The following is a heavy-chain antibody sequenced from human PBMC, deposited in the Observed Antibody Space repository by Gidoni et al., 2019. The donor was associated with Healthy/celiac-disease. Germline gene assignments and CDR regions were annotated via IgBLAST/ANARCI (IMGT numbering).Heavy chain of an antibody. V-gene: IGHV3-48*03. CDR1: GFTFIIYE. J-gene: IGHJ5*02. Sequence: EVQLVASGGGLVQPGGSLRLSCASSGFTFIIYEMNWVRQAPGKGLEWVSYISSSGSTIYYADSVKGRFTISRDNAKNSLYLQMNSLRAEDTAVYYCARVSAVAAAGTVCFDPWGQGTLVTVSS. CDR3: ARVSAVAAAGTVCFDP. CDR2: ISSSGSTI. D-gene: IGHD6-13*01.